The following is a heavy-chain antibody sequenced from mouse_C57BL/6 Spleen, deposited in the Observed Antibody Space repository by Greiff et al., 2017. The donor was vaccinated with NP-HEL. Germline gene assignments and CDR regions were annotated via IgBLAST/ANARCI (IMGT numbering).Heavy chain of an antibody. Sequence: EVNVVESGEGLVKPGGSLKLSCAASGFTFSSYAMSWVRQTPEKRLEWVAYISSGGDYIYYADTVKGRFTISRDNARNTLYLQMSSLKSEDTAMYYCTRDYYGSSLFDYWGQGTTLTVSS. D-gene: IGHD1-1*01. J-gene: IGHJ2*01. CDR1: GFTFSSYA. CDR2: ISSGGDYI. CDR3: TRDYYGSSLFDY. V-gene: IGHV5-9-1*02.